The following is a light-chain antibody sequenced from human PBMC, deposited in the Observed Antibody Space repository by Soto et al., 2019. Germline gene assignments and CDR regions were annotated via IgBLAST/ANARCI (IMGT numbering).Light chain of an antibody. CDR1: QGMRND. Sequence: DIQMTQSPSSLSASVGDRVTITSRTSQGMRNDLGWYQQKPGKAPMRLNYAASSLQSGDPSRFSGSGSGTEFTLTISSLRPEDFASYYCLQDNSYPPLTFGGGTKLEIK. CDR3: LQDNSYPPLT. CDR2: AAS. J-gene: IGKJ4*01. V-gene: IGKV1-17*01.